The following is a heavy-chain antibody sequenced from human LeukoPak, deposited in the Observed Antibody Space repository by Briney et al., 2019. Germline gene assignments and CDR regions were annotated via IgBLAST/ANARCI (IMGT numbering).Heavy chain of an antibody. CDR3: ARGQYCSSTACYSARRYFDY. Sequence: SETLSLTCAVYGGSFSNYYWTWIRQPPEKGLEWIGEINESGSINYAPTLKSRVTMLVDTSKKHFSLNLTSVTAADTAVYYCARGQYCSSTACYSARRYFDYWGQGTLVAAST. CDR1: GGSFSNYY. CDR2: INESGSI. J-gene: IGHJ4*02. V-gene: IGHV4-34*01. D-gene: IGHD2-2*01.